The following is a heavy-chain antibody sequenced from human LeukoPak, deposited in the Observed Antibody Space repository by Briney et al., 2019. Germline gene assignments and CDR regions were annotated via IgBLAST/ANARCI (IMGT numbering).Heavy chain of an antibody. CDR1: GGSFSGYY. V-gene: IGHV4-34*01. D-gene: IGHD4-17*01. Sequence: SETLSLTCAVYGGSFSGYYWSWIRQPPGKGLEWIGEINHSGSTNYNPSLKSRVTISVDTSKNQFSLKLSSVTAADTAVYYCARLKRPVTRRGNYFDYWGQGTLVTVSS. CDR3: ARLKRPVTRRGNYFDY. CDR2: INHSGST. J-gene: IGHJ4*02.